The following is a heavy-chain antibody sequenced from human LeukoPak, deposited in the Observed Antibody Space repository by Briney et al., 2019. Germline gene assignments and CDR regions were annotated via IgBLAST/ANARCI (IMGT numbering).Heavy chain of an antibody. J-gene: IGHJ6*03. CDR1: GFTFSSYW. V-gene: IGHV3-7*01. Sequence: HSGGSLRLSCAASGFTFSSYWMSWVRQAPGKGLEWVANIKQDGSEKYYVDSVEGRFTISRDNAKNSLYLQMDSLRVEDTAVYYCARDPYSGSYGPYYYYYMDVWGKGTTVTISS. CDR2: IKQDGSEK. CDR3: ARDPYSGSYGPYYYYYMDV. D-gene: IGHD1-26*01.